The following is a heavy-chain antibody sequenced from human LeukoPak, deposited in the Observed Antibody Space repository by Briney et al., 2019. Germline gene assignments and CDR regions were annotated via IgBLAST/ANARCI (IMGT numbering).Heavy chain of an antibody. CDR2: IYYSGST. V-gene: IGHV4-59*01. D-gene: IGHD3-10*01. J-gene: IGHJ2*01. Sequence: PSETLSLTCTVSGGSISSSYWSWIRQPPGKGLEWIGYIYYSGSTNYNPSLKSRVTISVDTSKNQFSLKLSSVTAADTAVYYCARDITPWYFDLWGRGTLVTVSS. CDR1: GGSISSSY. CDR3: ARDITPWYFDL.